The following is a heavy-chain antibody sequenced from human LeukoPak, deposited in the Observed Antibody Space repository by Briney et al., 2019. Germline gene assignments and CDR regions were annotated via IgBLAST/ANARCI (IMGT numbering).Heavy chain of an antibody. Sequence: PGGSLRLSCAASGFTFGSYAMHWVRQAPGKGLEWVAVISYDGSSKYYADSVKGRFTISRDNSKKTLYLQMNSLRVEDTAVYFCARTHNSPGTRAMVGEVKEEGYMDVWGKGTTVTVSS. CDR2: ISYDGSSK. D-gene: IGHD3-3*01. V-gene: IGHV3-30*04. CDR3: ARTHNSPGTRAMVGEVKEEGYMDV. CDR1: GFTFGSYA. J-gene: IGHJ6*03.